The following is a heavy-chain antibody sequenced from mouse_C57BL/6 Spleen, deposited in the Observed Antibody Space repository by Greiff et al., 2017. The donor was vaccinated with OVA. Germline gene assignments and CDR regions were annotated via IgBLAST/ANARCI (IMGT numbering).Heavy chain of an antibody. CDR1: GYTFTSYW. D-gene: IGHD2-4*01. CDR2: INPSNGGT. Sequence: QVQLKQPGTELVKPGASVKLSCKASGYTFTSYWMHWVKQRPGQGLEWIGNINPSNGGTNYNEKFKSKATLTVDKSSSTAYMQLSSLTSEDSAVYYCARFLYDYDYYYAMDYWGQGTSVTVSS. J-gene: IGHJ4*01. CDR3: ARFLYDYDYYYAMDY. V-gene: IGHV1-53*01.